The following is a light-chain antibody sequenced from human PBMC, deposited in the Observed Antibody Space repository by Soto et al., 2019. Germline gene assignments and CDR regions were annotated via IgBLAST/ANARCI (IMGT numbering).Light chain of an antibody. CDR3: QHRSDWPPLFT. CDR2: DAS. Sequence: EIVLTQSPATLSLSPGERATLSCRASQSISYYLAWYQQKPGQAPRLLISDASRRATGIPARFSGTGSGTDFTLTISGLEPDDFAVYYCQHRSDWPPLFTFGPGTIVYI. CDR1: QSISYY. J-gene: IGKJ3*01. V-gene: IGKV3-11*01.